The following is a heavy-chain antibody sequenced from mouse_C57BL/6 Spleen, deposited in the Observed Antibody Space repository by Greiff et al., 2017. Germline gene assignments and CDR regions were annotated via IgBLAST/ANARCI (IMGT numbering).Heavy chain of an antibody. CDR3: ANYYGYDGGGYAMDD. CDR2: IHPNSGST. D-gene: IGHD2-2*01. CDR1: GYTFTSYW. Sequence: QVQLQQPGAELVKPGASVKLSCKASGYTFTSYWMHWVKQRPGQGLEWIGMIHPNSGSTNYNEKFKSKATLTVDKSSSTAYMQLSSLTSEDSAVYYCANYYGYDGGGYAMDDWGQGTSVTVSS. J-gene: IGHJ4*01. V-gene: IGHV1-64*01.